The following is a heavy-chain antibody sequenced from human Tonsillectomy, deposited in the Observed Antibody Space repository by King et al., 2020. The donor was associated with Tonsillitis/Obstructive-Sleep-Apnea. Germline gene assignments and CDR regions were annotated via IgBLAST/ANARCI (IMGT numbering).Heavy chain of an antibody. V-gene: IGHV3-7*04. CDR3: ARDIFPDAFDI. CDR1: GFSFRSYW. J-gene: IGHJ3*02. Sequence: VQLVESGGGLVQPGGSLRLSCAASGFSFRSYWMSWVRQAPGKGLEWVANIKQDGREKYYVDSVKGRFTISRDNAKNSLYLQMNSLRAEDTAVYYCARDIFPDAFDIWGQGTMVTVSS. CDR2: IKQDGREK.